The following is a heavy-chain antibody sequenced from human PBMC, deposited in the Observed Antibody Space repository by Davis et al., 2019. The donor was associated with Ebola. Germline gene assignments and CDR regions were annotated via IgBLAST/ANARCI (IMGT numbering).Heavy chain of an antibody. CDR2: INPNSGGT. D-gene: IGHD2-15*01. J-gene: IGHJ4*02. CDR1: GYTFTGNY. Sequence: AASVKVSCKASGYTFTGNYIQWVRQAPGQGLEWMGRINPNSGGTNYAQKFQGRVTMTRDTSISTAYMELSRLRSDDTAVYYCARGGYCSGGSCYYFDYWGQGTLVTVSS. V-gene: IGHV1-2*06. CDR3: ARGGYCSGGSCYYFDY.